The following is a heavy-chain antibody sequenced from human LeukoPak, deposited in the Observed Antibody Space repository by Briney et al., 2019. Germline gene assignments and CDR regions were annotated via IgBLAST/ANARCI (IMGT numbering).Heavy chain of an antibody. J-gene: IGHJ6*03. Sequence: PSETLSLTCTVSGGSISSSSYYWGWIRQPPGKGLEWIGSIYYSGSTYYNPSLKSRVTISVDTSKNQFSLKLSSVTAADTAVYYCARGNAYNKGGMYYYYMDVWGKGTTVTISS. CDR1: GGSISSSSYY. V-gene: IGHV4-39*01. CDR2: IYYSGST. CDR3: ARGNAYNKGGMYYYYMDV. D-gene: IGHD5-24*01.